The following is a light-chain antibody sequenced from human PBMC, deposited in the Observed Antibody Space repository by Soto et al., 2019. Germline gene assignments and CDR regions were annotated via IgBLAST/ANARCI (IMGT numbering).Light chain of an antibody. J-gene: IGKJ1*01. V-gene: IGKV1-39*01. Sequence: DIQMTQSPSSLSASVGDRVTLTCRASQYINTYLNWYQQKPGKAPKLLIYAASSLQSGVPSRFSGSGSGTDFTLTIRSLQREDFATYYCQQSYSTPPWTFGQGTKVEIK. CDR2: AAS. CDR1: QYINTY. CDR3: QQSYSTPPWT.